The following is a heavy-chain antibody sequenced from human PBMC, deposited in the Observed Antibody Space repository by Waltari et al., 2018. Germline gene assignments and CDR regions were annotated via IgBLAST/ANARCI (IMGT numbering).Heavy chain of an antibody. D-gene: IGHD3-22*01. V-gene: IGHV3-48*03. CDR2: ISSSGSTI. Sequence: EVQLVESGGGLVQPGGSLRLSCAASGFTFSSYEMNWVRQAPGKGLEWVSYISSSGSTIYYADSVKGRFTISRDNAKNSLYLQMNSLRAEDTAVYYCARDGGYYDSSGYYYGDYWGQGTLVTVSS. CDR3: ARDGGYYDSSGYYYGDY. CDR1: GFTFSSYE. J-gene: IGHJ4*02.